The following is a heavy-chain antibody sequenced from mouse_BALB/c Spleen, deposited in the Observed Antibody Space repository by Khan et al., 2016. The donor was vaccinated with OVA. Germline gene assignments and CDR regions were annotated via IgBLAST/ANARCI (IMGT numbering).Heavy chain of an antibody. D-gene: IGHD1-1*01. CDR2: ISYSGNT. J-gene: IGHJ2*01. Sequence: EVQLQESGPGLVKPSQSLSLTCTVTGYSITSDYAWNWIRQFPGNKLEWMGFISYSGNTNYNPSLKSQIFINRDTTKNQFFLQLNSVTIEDTATYYCARVYGGDFDYWGQGTTLTVSS. CDR3: ARVYGGDFDY. CDR1: GYSITSDYA. V-gene: IGHV3-2*02.